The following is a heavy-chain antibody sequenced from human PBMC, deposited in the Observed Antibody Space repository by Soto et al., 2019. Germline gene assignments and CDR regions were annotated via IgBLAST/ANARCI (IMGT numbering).Heavy chain of an antibody. CDR3: ARRARPDFYHIDV. D-gene: IGHD6-6*01. Sequence: EVQLAESGGGLAQPGGSLRLSCAASGFTLSGYAMDWVRQAPGKGLEYVSGISSNGVGTYYANSVQGRFTISRDNSKNTVYLQMGSLRPEDMAVYYCARRARPDFYHIDVWGKGTTVTVSS. V-gene: IGHV3-64*01. CDR1: GFTLSGYA. CDR2: ISSNGVGT. J-gene: IGHJ6*03.